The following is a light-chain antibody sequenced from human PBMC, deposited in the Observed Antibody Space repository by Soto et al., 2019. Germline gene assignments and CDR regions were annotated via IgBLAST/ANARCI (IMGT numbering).Light chain of an antibody. Sequence: DIEMTQSPSTLSASIGDRVAIAGRASESIRTWLAWYQHKKGKAPKLLIYDASSLESGVPSRFRGSGSGTECTLTISRLQPDDFATYYCQQYNSYPLTFGGGTQVDIK. CDR1: ESIRTW. J-gene: IGKJ4*01. V-gene: IGKV1-5*01. CDR2: DAS. CDR3: QQYNSYPLT.